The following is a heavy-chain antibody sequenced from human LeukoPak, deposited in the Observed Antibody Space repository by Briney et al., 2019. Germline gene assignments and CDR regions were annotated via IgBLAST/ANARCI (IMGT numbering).Heavy chain of an antibody. Sequence: SLRLSCAASGFTFDDYAMHWVRQAPGKGLEWVSGISWNSGSIGYADSVKGRFTISRDNAKNSLYLQMNSLRAEDTALYYCAKDDSSGWYVPADIWGQGTMVTVSS. D-gene: IGHD6-19*01. CDR2: ISWNSGSI. J-gene: IGHJ3*02. V-gene: IGHV3-9*01. CDR1: GFTFDDYA. CDR3: AKDDSSGWYVPADI.